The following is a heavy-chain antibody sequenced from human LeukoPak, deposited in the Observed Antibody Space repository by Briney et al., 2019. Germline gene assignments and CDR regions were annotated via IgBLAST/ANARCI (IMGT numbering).Heavy chain of an antibody. Sequence: SETLSLTCTVSGGSISSSSYYWGWIRQPPGKGLEWIGSIYYSGSTYYNPSLKSRVTISVDTSKNQFSLKLSSVTAADTAVYYCARRTSWGGSSYWGQGTLVTVSS. J-gene: IGHJ4*02. D-gene: IGHD3-10*01. CDR1: GGSISSSSYY. CDR3: ARRTSWGGSSY. CDR2: IYYSGST. V-gene: IGHV4-39*01.